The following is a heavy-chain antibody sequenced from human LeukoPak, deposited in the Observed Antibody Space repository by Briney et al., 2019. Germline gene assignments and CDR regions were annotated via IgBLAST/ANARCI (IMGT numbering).Heavy chain of an antibody. CDR1: GGSISSSGYY. CDR2: FYYTGST. CDR3: ARHSRSGYGDYESAFDI. J-gene: IGHJ3*02. Sequence: SETLSLTCIVSGGSISSSGYYWDWIRQPPGKGLEWIGNFYYTGSTYYNPSLKSRITISVGTSKNQFSLKLRSVTAADTAVYYCARHSRSGYGDYESAFDIWGQGTMVTVSS. D-gene: IGHD5-12*01. V-gene: IGHV4-39*01.